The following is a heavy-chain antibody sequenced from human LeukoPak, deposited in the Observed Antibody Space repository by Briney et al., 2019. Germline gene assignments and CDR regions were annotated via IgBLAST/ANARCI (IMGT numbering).Heavy chain of an antibody. J-gene: IGHJ3*02. Sequence: PSQTLSLTCTVSGGSVRRGNYYWTWIRQPAGSGLEWIGRIYTSGTTDYNPSLRTRVTISVDASRNQFSLNLSSVTAADTAVYYCARASGDHRKSGAFDIWGQGTMVTVSS. V-gene: IGHV4-61*02. D-gene: IGHD1-14*01. CDR2: IYTSGTT. CDR3: ARASGDHRKSGAFDI. CDR1: GGSVRRGNYY.